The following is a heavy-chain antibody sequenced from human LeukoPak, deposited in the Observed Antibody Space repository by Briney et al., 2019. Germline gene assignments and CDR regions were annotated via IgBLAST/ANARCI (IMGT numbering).Heavy chain of an antibody. CDR1: GFTFSNYG. D-gene: IGHD2-2*01. CDR3: ARDDCSSPSCLAY. V-gene: IGHV3-33*05. CDR2: IQYDGSKQ. J-gene: IGHJ4*02. Sequence: GGSLRLSCVASGFTFSNYGMHWVRQAPGKGLEWVAAIQYDGSKQYYTESAKGRFTISRDDSKNTVYLQVNSLRVEDTAVYYCARDDCSSPSCLAYWGQGTLVTVSS.